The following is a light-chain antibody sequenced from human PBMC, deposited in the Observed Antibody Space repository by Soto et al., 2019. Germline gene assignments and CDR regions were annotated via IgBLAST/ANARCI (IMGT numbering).Light chain of an antibody. V-gene: IGKV3-20*01. CDR2: GAS. J-gene: IGKJ5*01. CDR1: QSVSSSY. Sequence: EIVLTQSPGTLSFSPGERATLSCRASQSVSSSYLAWYQQKPGQAPRLLIYGASSRATGIPDMFSGSGSGTDFTLTISRLEPEDFAVYYCQQYGSSPPFAFGQGTRREIK. CDR3: QQYGSSPPFA.